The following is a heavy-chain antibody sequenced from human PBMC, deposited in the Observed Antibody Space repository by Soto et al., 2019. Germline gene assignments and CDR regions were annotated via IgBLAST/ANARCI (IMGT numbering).Heavy chain of an antibody. CDR2: ISGSGGST. D-gene: IGHD3-9*01. V-gene: IGHV3-23*01. Sequence: EVQLLESGGGLVQPGGSLRLSCAASGFTFSSYAMSWVRQAPGKGLEWVSAISGSGGSTYYADSVKGRFTISRDNSNNTLYLQMNSLRAEDTAVYYCARYDILTGYPYYYYYMDVWGKGTTVTVSS. CDR1: GFTFSSYA. CDR3: ARYDILTGYPYYYYYMDV. J-gene: IGHJ6*03.